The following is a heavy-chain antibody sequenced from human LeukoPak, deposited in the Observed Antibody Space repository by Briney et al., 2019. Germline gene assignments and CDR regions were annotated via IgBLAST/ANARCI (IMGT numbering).Heavy chain of an antibody. CDR1: GGSISSYY. J-gene: IGHJ4*02. Sequence: SETLSLTCTVSGGSISSYYWSWIRQPPGKGLEWIGYIYYSGSTNYNPSLKSRVTISVDTSKNQFSLKLSSVTAADTAVYYCATSGYSSGWLDYWSQGTLVTVSS. D-gene: IGHD6-19*01. CDR3: ATSGYSSGWLDY. CDR2: IYYSGST. V-gene: IGHV4-59*08.